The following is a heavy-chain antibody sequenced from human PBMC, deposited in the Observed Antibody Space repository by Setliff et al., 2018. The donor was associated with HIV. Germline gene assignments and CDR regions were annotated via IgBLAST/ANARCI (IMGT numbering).Heavy chain of an antibody. Sequence: SETLSLTCAVYGESFSDDYWSWIRQPPGWGLEWIGEINHRGTTNYNPSLKSRVTISVDTSKNQFSLKLSSVTAADTAVYYCARTFGDLKHYNYYYAIDVWGQGTTVTVSS. V-gene: IGHV4-34*01. CDR1: GESFSDDY. J-gene: IGHJ6*02. D-gene: IGHD3-10*01. CDR2: INHRGTT. CDR3: ARTFGDLKHYNYYYAIDV.